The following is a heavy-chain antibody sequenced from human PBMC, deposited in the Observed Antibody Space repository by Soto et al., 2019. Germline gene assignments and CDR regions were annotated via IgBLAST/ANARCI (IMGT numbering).Heavy chain of an antibody. CDR1: GGTFSSYA. Sequence: QVQLVQSGAEVKKPGSSVKVSCKASGGTFSSYAISWVRQAPGQGLEWMGGIIPIFGTANYAQKFQGRVTITADESTSTAYMELSSLRSEDTAVYYCARDKYCISTSCPDYYGMDVWGQGTTVTVSS. D-gene: IGHD2-2*01. J-gene: IGHJ6*02. V-gene: IGHV1-69*12. CDR3: ARDKYCISTSCPDYYGMDV. CDR2: IIPIFGTA.